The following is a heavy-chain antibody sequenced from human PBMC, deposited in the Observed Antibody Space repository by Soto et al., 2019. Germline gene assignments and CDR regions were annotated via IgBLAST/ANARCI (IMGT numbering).Heavy chain of an antibody. J-gene: IGHJ6*02. V-gene: IGHV1-18*04. CDR2: ISAYNGNT. CDR1: GYTFTSYG. Sequence: SVKVSCKASGYTFTSYGISWVRQAPGQGLEWMGWISAYNGNTNYAQKLQGRVTMTTDTSTSTAYMELRSLRSDDTAVYYCARGGDTVMAHYYYHYRLVVRCQGATVTVSS. D-gene: IGHD5-18*01. CDR3: ARGGDTVMAHYYYHYRLVV.